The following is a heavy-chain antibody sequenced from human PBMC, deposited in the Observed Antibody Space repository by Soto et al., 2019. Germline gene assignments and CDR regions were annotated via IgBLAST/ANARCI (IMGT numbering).Heavy chain of an antibody. Sequence: PSETLSLTCSVSCDSVSSGIYHWSWIRQPPGKGLEWIGYIYYSGSTNYNPSLKSRVTISVDTSKNQFSLKLSSVTAADTAVYYCARETKYYDFWSGYVNYYYYGMDVWGQGTTVTVSS. CDR1: CDSVSSGIYH. D-gene: IGHD3-3*01. CDR3: ARETKYYDFWSGYVNYYYYGMDV. V-gene: IGHV4-61*01. CDR2: IYYSGST. J-gene: IGHJ6*02.